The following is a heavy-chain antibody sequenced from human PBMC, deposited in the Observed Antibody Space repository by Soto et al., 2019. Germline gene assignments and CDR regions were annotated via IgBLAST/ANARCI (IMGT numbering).Heavy chain of an antibody. J-gene: IGHJ6*02. D-gene: IGHD3-3*01. CDR1: GYTFTTYF. V-gene: IGHV1-46*01. CDR3: AREGGSNYDFWSGYYRTYYYGMDV. CDR2: INPSLAST. Sequence: ASVKVSCKASGYTFTTYFMHWVRQAPGQGLEWMGIINPSLASTTYAQKFQGKVTMTRDTSTSTVYMELSSLRSEDTAVYYCAREGGSNYDFWSGYYRTYYYGMDVWGQGTTVTVSS.